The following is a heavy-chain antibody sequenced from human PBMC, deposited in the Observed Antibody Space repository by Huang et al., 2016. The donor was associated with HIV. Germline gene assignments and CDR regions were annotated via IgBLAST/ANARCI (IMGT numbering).Heavy chain of an antibody. Sequence: QVQLLQSGAEVKKPGASVKISCKASGYMFTSYYVYWVRQAPGQGLEWLVVINPIGGTTTYAQKLQGRSTMTRDTATSTAYMELRSLRSDDTALYYCARDYYDSTGPTPRGFCDYWGQGTLVTVSS. CDR1: GYMFTSYY. V-gene: IGHV1-46*01. CDR2: INPIGGTT. CDR3: ARDYYDSTGPTPRGFCDY. J-gene: IGHJ4*02. D-gene: IGHD3-22*01.